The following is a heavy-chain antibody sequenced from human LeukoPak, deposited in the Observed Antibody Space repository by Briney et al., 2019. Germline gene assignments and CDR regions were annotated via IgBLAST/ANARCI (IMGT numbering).Heavy chain of an antibody. D-gene: IGHD2-2*01. V-gene: IGHV1-2*02. CDR1: GYTFTGYY. J-gene: IGHJ4*02. CDR3: ARTKPPCTSCLLLDX. CDR2: FNPNSGGT. Sequence: GASVKVSCRASGYTFTGYYIHWLRQAPGQGLEWMGWFNPNSGGTNYAPKFQGLVTMSSDTSIATAYMELNRLISDDTAVYYCARTKPPCTSCLLLDXXGQGTLVTV.